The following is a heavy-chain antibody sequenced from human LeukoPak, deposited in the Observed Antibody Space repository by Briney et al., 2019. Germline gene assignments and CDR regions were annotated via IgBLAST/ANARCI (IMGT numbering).Heavy chain of an antibody. D-gene: IGHD6-19*01. CDR2: MNPNSGNT. J-gene: IGHJ4*02. CDR3: ATRYSSGWYSSRNQRGGSTDY. V-gene: IGHV1-8*02. CDR1: GYTFTSYD. Sequence: ASVKVSCKASGYTFTSYDINWVRQATGQGLEWMGWMNPNSGNTGYAQKFQGRVTMTRDTSISTAYMELSRLRSDDTAVYYCATRYSSGWYSSRNQRGGSTDYWGQGTLVTVSS.